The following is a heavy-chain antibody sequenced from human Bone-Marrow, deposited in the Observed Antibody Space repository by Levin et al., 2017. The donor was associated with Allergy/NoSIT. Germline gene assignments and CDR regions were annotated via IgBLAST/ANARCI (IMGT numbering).Heavy chain of an antibody. J-gene: IGHJ4*01. D-gene: IGHD2-21*02. V-gene: IGHV3-9*01. CDR2: IHWNIGTT. CDR1: GFNFGDFA. Sequence: PGGSLRLSCVASGFNFGDFAMHWVRRPPGKGLEWVSGIHWNIGTTGYAASVKGRFTISRDNAKHSLFLQMNSLRPEDTALYYCVKGKGLTADFGGWGSNLDCWGQGTLVTVSS. CDR3: VKGKGLTADFGGWGSNLDC.